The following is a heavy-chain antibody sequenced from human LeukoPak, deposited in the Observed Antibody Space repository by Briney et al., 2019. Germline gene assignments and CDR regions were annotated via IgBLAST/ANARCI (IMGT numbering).Heavy chain of an antibody. Sequence: ASVKVSCKASGYTFTSYDINWVRQATGQGLEWMGWMNPNSGNTGYAQKFQGRVTMTRNTSISTAYMELSSLRSEDTAAYYCARVEGDCSSTSCYAGLFDYWGQGTLVTVSS. J-gene: IGHJ4*02. D-gene: IGHD2-2*01. CDR1: GYTFTSYD. CDR2: MNPNSGNT. V-gene: IGHV1-8*01. CDR3: ARVEGDCSSTSCYAGLFDY.